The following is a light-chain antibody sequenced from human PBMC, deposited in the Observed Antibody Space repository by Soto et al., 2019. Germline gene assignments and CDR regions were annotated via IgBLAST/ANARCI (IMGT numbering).Light chain of an antibody. V-gene: IGKV3-15*01. CDR1: QSVRSN. Sequence: EVVMTQSPATLSVSPGERVTLSCRASQSVRSNLAWYQQKPGQAPRLLIYGASTRATGISARFSGSGSGTEFTLTISSLQSEDFAVYYCQQYEKWPPSITFGQGTRLEIK. J-gene: IGKJ5*01. CDR3: QQYEKWPPSIT. CDR2: GAS.